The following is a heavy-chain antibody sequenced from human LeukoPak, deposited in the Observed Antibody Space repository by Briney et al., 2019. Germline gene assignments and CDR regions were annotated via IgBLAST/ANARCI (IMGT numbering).Heavy chain of an antibody. CDR3: AATYYYDSSGYPVGDEYFQH. J-gene: IGHJ1*01. D-gene: IGHD3-22*01. Sequence: SETLSLTCTVSGGSISSSSYYWGWIRQPPGKGLEWIGSIYYSGSTYYNPSLKSRVTISVDTSKNQSSLKLSSVTAADTAVYYCAATYYYDSSGYPVGDEYFQHWGQGTLVTVSS. CDR1: GGSISSSSYY. V-gene: IGHV4-39*01. CDR2: IYYSGST.